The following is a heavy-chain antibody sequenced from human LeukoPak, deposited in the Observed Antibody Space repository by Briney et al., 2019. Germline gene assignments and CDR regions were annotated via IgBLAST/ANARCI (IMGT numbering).Heavy chain of an antibody. D-gene: IGHD1-26*01. V-gene: IGHV4-59*08. CDR1: GNSLTSYY. CDR3: ARLSDLYNGTYLLDS. CDR2: GDHFGGA. Sequence: SETLSLTCSVSGNSLTSYYWSWIRQPPGKGLEWVGYGDHFGGAIYNPSLKSRVTISVDTSNNQFSLTLTSVTAADTAVYHCARLSDLYNGTYLLDSWSQGTLVTVSS. J-gene: IGHJ4*02.